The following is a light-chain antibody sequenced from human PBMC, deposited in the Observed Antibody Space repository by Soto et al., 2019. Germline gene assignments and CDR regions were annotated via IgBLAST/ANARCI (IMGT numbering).Light chain of an antibody. CDR3: QSYDSSLSALYV. CDR1: SSNIGAGYD. CDR2: GNS. V-gene: IGLV1-40*01. Sequence: QAVVTQPPSVSGAPGQRVTISCTGSSSNIGAGYDVHWYQQLPGTAPKLLIYGNSNRPSGVPDRFSGSKSGTLASLAITGLQAEDEADYYCQSYDSSLSALYVFGTGTKVTVL. J-gene: IGLJ1*01.